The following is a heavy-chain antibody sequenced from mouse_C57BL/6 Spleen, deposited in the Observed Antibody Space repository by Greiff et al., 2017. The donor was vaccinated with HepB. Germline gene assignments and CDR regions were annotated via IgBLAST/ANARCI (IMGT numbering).Heavy chain of an antibody. Sequence: EVKLMESGGDLVKPGGSLKLSCAASGFTFSSYGMSWVRQTPDKRLEWVATISSGGSYTYYPDSVKGRFTISRDNAKNTLYLQMGSLKSEDTAMYYCASPPYWGQGTTLTVSS. CDR2: ISSGGSYT. CDR3: ASPPY. V-gene: IGHV5-6*01. J-gene: IGHJ2*01. CDR1: GFTFSSYG.